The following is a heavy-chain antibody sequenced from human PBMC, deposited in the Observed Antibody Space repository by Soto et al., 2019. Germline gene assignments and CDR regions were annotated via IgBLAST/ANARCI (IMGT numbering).Heavy chain of an antibody. CDR2: IYSGGTT. J-gene: IGHJ4*02. V-gene: IGHV3-66*01. CDR3: ARAGISQAAAGSLDCCPIDS. D-gene: IGHD6-13*01. CDR1: GFTVSSNY. Sequence: VQLVESGGGLVQPGGSLRLSCAASGFTVSSNYMSWVRQAPGKGLERVSIIYSGGTTYYADSVKGRFTISRDNSKNTLYLQMNSLRAEDTAVYYCARAGISQAAAGSLDCCPIDSWGQGTLVTVSS.